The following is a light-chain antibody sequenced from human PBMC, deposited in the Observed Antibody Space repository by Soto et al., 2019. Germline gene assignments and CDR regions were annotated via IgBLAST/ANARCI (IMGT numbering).Light chain of an antibody. CDR1: QGISTY. Sequence: DIQMTQSPSSLSSSVGDRVTIACRASQGISTYLAWYQQKPGKVPKLLIYAASTLLSGVPSRFSGSGSGTDFTLTISSQQPEDVATYYCQKYDTAPLTFGQGTKVEIK. V-gene: IGKV1-27*01. CDR2: AAS. CDR3: QKYDTAPLT. J-gene: IGKJ1*01.